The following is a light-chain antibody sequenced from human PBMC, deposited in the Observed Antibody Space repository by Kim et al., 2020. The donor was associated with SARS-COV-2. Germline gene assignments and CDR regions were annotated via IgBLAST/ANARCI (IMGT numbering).Light chain of an antibody. CDR2: DVS. V-gene: IGKV3-11*01. CDR1: QSVSGY. J-gene: IGKJ4*01. CDR3: QQRSKWPLT. Sequence: EIVLTQSPATLSLSPGERATHSCRASQSVSGYLAWYQQKPGQAPRLLIYDVSNRAAGIPARFSGSGSGTDFTLTISSLEPEDFAVYYCQQRSKWPLTFGGGTKVDIK.